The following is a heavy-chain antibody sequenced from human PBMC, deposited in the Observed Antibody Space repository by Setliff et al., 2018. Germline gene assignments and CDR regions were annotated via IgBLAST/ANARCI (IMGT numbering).Heavy chain of an antibody. V-gene: IGHV1-69*10. CDR3: ARESGYDSLAAFDI. CDR2: IIPILGIA. D-gene: IGHD5-12*01. CDR1: GGTFSSYA. J-gene: IGHJ3*02. Sequence: SVKVSCKASGGTFSSYAISWVRQAPGQGLEWMGGIIPILGIANYAQKFQGRVAITADKSTSTAYMELSSLRSEDTAVYYCARESGYDSLAAFDIWGQGTMVTVSS.